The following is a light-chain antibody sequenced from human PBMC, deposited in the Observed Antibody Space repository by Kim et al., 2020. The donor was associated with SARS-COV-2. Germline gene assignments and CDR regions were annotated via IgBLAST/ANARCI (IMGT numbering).Light chain of an antibody. Sequence: EIVLTQSPGTLSLSPGERATLSCRASQSVCSCYLAWHQQKPGQAPSLLIDGSSSRATGIPDSCSGSGSGTDFTLTSSRVEPDDVVVYCWQQNSRSYTFGQGTKLEI. J-gene: IGKJ2*01. CDR1: QSVCSCY. CDR3: QQNSRSYT. V-gene: IGKV3-20*01. CDR2: GSS.